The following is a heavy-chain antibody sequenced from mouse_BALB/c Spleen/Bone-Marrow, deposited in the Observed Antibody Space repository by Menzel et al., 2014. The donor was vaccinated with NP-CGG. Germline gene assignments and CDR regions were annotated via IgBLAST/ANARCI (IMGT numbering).Heavy chain of an antibody. J-gene: IGHJ2*01. V-gene: IGHV5-6-3*01. CDR1: GFTFSNYG. D-gene: IGHD2-1*01. CDR3: VRGNYGNYVDYFDF. CDR2: INSNGGST. Sequence: EVQVVESGGGLVQPGGSLKLSCAASGFTFSNYGMSWVRQTPDKRLELVATINSNGGSTYYPDSVKGRFTISRDTAKNTLYLQMSSLKSAETAMYYCVRGNYGNYVDYFDFWGQGTTLTVSS.